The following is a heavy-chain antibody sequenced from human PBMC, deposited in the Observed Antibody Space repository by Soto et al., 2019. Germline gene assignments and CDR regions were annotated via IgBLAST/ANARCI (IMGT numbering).Heavy chain of an antibody. Sequence: HPGGSLRLSCAASGFTFSSYGMNWVRQAPGKGLEWVAVISYDGSNTYYADSVKGRFTISRDSSKNMLYLQMNSLRAEDTAVYYCASYTHSSAFGIDAWGQETTLTVSS. CDR2: ISYDGSNT. V-gene: IGHV3-30*03. CDR1: GFTFSSYG. J-gene: IGHJ6*02. CDR3: ASYTHSSAFGIDA. D-gene: IGHD3-16*01.